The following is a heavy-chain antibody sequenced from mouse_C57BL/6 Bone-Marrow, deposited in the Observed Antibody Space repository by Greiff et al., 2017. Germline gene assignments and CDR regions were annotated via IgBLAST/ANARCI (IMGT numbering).Heavy chain of an antibody. V-gene: IGHV1-64*01. J-gene: IGHJ2*01. CDR2: IHPNSGST. CDR3: AGYYYGSSYVGY. D-gene: IGHD1-1*01. Sequence: QVHVKQPGAELVKPGASVKLSCKASGYTFTSYWMHWVKQRPGQGLEWIGMIHPNSGSTNYNEKFKSKATLTVDKSSSTAYMQLSSLTSEDSAVYYCAGYYYGSSYVGYWGQGTTLTVSS. CDR1: GYTFTSYW.